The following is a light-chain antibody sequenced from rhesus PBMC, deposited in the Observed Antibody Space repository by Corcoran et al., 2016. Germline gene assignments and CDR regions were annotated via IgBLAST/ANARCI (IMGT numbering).Light chain of an antibody. CDR1: QGIIDY. J-gene: IGKJ2*01. Sequence: DIQMTQSPSSLSASVGDRVTITCRASQGIIDYLSWYKQKKGKAPKRLIYAASSVESGVPSRFSGSGSGTEFTLTISSLQPEDFAAYYCLQGYSTPYSFGQGTKVEIK. CDR3: LQGYSTPYS. CDR2: AAS. V-gene: IGKV1-36*02.